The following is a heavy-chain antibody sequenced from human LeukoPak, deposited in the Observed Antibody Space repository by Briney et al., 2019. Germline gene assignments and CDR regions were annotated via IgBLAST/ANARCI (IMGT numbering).Heavy chain of an antibody. CDR2: ITNSGSYI. J-gene: IGHJ4*02. CDR3: SRDMEPTYYYDSGSAIDY. Sequence: GGSLRLSCAASGFTFSAYSMNWVRQAPGKGLEWVSSITNSGSYIYYADSVKGRFTISRDNAKNSLYLQMNSLRAEDTAVYYCSRDMEPTYYYDSGSAIDYWGQGTLVTVSS. D-gene: IGHD3-10*01. V-gene: IGHV3-21*01. CDR1: GFTFSAYS.